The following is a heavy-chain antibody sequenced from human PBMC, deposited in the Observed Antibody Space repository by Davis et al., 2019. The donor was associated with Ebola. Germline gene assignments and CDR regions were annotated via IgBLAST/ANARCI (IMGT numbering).Heavy chain of an antibody. CDR1: GGSFSGYY. Sequence: MPSETLSLTCAVYGGSFSGYYWNWIRQPPGKGLEWIGEINHSGSTNYNPSLKSRVTISVDTSKNQFSLKLSSVTAADTAVYYCARGRAVGPHNWFDPWGQGTLVTVSS. D-gene: IGHD1-26*01. CDR2: INHSGST. J-gene: IGHJ5*02. CDR3: ARGRAVGPHNWFDP. V-gene: IGHV4-34*01.